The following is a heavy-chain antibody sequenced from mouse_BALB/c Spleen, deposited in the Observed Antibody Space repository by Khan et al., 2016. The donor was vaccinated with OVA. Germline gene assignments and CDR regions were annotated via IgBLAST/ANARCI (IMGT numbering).Heavy chain of an antibody. J-gene: IGHJ2*01. Sequence: VQLKQSGTVLARPGASVKLSCKASGYTFTSYWMHWVKQRPGQGLEWIGAIYPGNSDTNYNQKFKGKAKLTAVTSTSPAFLELTSLTNEDSAVYYCTRNGFGNYESWDYWGQGTTLTVAS. CDR2: IYPGNSDT. V-gene: IGHV1-5*01. CDR3: TRNGFGNYESWDY. CDR1: GYTFTSYW. D-gene: IGHD2-1*01.